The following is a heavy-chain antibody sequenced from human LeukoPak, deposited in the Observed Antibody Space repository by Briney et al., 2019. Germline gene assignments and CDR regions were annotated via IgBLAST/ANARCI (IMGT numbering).Heavy chain of an antibody. CDR3: ERAWYYYDSSGYYPFDY. D-gene: IGHD3-22*01. V-gene: IGHV4-34*01. CDR2: INHSGSA. CDR1: GGSFSGYY. Sequence: SETLSLTCAVSGGSFSGYYWSWLRQPPGKELEWIGEINHSGSANYNPSLKSRVTISVDKSKNKFSLKLTSVTAADTAVYYCERAWYYYDSSGYYPFDYWGQGTLVTVSS. J-gene: IGHJ4*02.